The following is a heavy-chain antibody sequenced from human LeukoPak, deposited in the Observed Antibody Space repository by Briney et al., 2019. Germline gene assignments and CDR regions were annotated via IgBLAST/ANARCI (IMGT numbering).Heavy chain of an antibody. J-gene: IGHJ5*02. CDR2: IYPRGST. CDR3: ASEGNTVTHTGWFDP. D-gene: IGHD4-17*01. CDR1: GGSISSGSYS. Sequence: ASETLSLTCAVSGGSISSGSYSWSWIRQPPGKGLEWIGYIYPRGSTYYNPSLKSRVILSLDKSANQFSLNLSSVTAADTAVYYCASEGNTVTHTGWFDPWGQGTLVTVSS. V-gene: IGHV4-30-2*01.